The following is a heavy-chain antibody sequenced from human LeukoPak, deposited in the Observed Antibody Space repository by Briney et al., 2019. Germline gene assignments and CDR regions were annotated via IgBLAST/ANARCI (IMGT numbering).Heavy chain of an antibody. Sequence: GESLTISRKGYGSSLNTYWIGWARQLPGKGLEWMGIIYHGDSDTRYSPSFQGQVTISADKSISTAYLQWSSLKASDTAMYYCATPYTTSSIAYWGQGTLVTVSS. CDR3: ATPYTTSSIAY. CDR1: GSSLNTYW. V-gene: IGHV5-51*01. J-gene: IGHJ4*02. CDR2: IYHGDSDT. D-gene: IGHD6-6*01.